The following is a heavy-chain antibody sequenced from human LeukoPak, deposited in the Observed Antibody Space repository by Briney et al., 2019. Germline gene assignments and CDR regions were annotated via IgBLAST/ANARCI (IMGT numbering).Heavy chain of an antibody. CDR1: GFTFSRSA. Sequence: PGGSLRLSCAASGFTFSRSAMHWVRQAPGKGLERVAIFSYDGSNKFYSDSVRGRFIISRDNSKNTLYMQMNSLRAEDTAVYYCAKGGSDNLNDGYYWGQGTLVTVSS. V-gene: IGHV3-30-3*01. J-gene: IGHJ4*02. CDR2: FSYDGSNK. CDR3: AKGGSDNLNDGYY. D-gene: IGHD1-20*01.